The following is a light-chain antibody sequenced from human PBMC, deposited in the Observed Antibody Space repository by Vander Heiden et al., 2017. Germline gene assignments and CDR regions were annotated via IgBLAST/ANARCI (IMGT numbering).Light chain of an antibody. Sequence: EIVMTQSPATLSVSPGERATLSCRASQSVSSNLAWYQQKPGQAPRLLIYGASTRATGIPARFSGSGSGTEFTRTISSLQSGDFAVYYCQQYNNWLSLTFGGGTKVESK. V-gene: IGKV3-15*01. J-gene: IGKJ4*01. CDR1: QSVSSN. CDR2: GAS. CDR3: QQYNNWLSLT.